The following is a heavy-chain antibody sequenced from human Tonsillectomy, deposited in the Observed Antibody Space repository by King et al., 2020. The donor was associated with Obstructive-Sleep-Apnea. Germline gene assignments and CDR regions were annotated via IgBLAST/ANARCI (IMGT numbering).Heavy chain of an antibody. CDR2: IYSGGST. Sequence: VQLVESGGGLVQPGGSLRLSCAASGFTVSSNYMSWVRQAPGKGLEWVSVIYSGGSTYYADSVKGRFTISRDNSKNTLYLQMNSLRAEDTAVYYCASPPNGRSRYLDYWGQGTLVTVSS. CDR3: ASPPNGRSRYLDY. J-gene: IGHJ4*02. CDR1: GFTVSSNY. D-gene: IGHD6-13*01. V-gene: IGHV3-66*01.